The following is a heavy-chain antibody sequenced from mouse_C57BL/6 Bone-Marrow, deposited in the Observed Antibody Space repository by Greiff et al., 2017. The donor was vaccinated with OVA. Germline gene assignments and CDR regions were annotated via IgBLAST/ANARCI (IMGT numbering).Heavy chain of an antibody. J-gene: IGHJ1*03. V-gene: IGHV1-54*01. CDR3: ARNYYGSSYGSYWEFDV. CDR2: INPGSGGP. Sequence: QVQLQQSGAELVRPGTSVKVSCKASGYAFPNYLIAWVKQRPGQGLEWIGVINPGSGGPTYNEQFKGTATLPADKSSRTSYRQIRSLTSEYSAVYYCARNYYGSSYGSYWEFDVWGTGTTVTVAS. D-gene: IGHD1-1*01. CDR1: GYAFPNYL.